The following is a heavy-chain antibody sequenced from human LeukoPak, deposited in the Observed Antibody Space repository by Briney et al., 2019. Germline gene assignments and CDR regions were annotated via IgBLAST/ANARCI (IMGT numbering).Heavy chain of an antibody. CDR1: GFTFSSSW. D-gene: IGHD6-6*01. J-gene: IGHJ4*02. V-gene: IGHV3-74*01. Sequence: GGSLRLSCAASGFTFSSSWMHWVRQAPGKGLVWVSRTNSDGSSTRYADFVKGRFTVSRDNARNTLYLQMNSLRAEDTAVYYCARVSGIAARGDLRNDYWGQGTLVAVSS. CDR2: TNSDGSST. CDR3: ARVSGIAARGDLRNDY.